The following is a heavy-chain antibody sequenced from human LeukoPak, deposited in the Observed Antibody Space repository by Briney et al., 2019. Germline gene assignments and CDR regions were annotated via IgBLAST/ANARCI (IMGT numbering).Heavy chain of an antibody. Sequence: PGESLKISRKGSGYSFTSYWIGWVRQMPGKGLGWVGIIYPGDSDTRYSPSFQGQVTISADKSISTAYLQWSSLKASDTAMYYCARGRYSYADDAFDIWGQGTMVTVSS. CDR1: GYSFTSYW. J-gene: IGHJ3*02. V-gene: IGHV5-51*01. CDR3: ARGRYSYADDAFDI. CDR2: IYPGDSDT. D-gene: IGHD5-18*01.